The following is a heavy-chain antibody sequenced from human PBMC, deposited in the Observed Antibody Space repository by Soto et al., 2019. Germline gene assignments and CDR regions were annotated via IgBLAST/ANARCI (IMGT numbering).Heavy chain of an antibody. CDR2: IYYSGSS. Sequence: SETLSLTCAVSGGSISSGGYYWSWIRQQPGKGLEWIGNIYYSGSSYYNPSLKSRVTISVDTSKNQFSLKLSSVTAADTAVYYCARGSYCVRSGNTCLFYYYGTYVWGQGTMVTVSS. J-gene: IGHJ6*02. V-gene: IGHV4-31*11. D-gene: IGHD3-10*02. CDR1: GGSISSGGYY. CDR3: ARGSYCVRSGNTCLFYYYGTYV.